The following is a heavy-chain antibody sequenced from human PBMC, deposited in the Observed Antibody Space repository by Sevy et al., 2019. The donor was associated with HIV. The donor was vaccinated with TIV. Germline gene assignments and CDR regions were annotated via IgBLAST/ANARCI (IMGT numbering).Heavy chain of an antibody. CDR3: AKPLKAWYDFPAFDH. V-gene: IGHV4-39*02. CDR2: MYGTVEPNGNT. D-gene: IGHD1-20*01. J-gene: IGHJ4*02. CDR1: GGSITTGPYY. Sequence: SETLSLTCSISGGSITTGPYYWAWIRQSPGKGPEWLGSMYGTVEPNGNTYYNPTLKTRIDMSMDKSNNRFALSLRSVIAADTAVYFCAKPLKAWYDFPAFDHWSQGIPVTVSS.